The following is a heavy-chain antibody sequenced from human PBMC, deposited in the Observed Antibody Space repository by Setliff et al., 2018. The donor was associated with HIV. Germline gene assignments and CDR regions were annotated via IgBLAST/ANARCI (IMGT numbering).Heavy chain of an antibody. CDR3: AKDRYYDSSGSPFDY. J-gene: IGHJ4*02. Sequence: GSLRPPCAASGFTLSSYGMHWVRQAPGKGLEWVAFIRYDGSNKYYADSVKGRFTISRDNSKNTLYLQMNSLRAEDTAVYYCAKDRYYDSSGSPFDYWGQGTLVTVSS. CDR2: IRYDGSNK. CDR1: GFTLSSYG. V-gene: IGHV3-30*02. D-gene: IGHD3-22*01.